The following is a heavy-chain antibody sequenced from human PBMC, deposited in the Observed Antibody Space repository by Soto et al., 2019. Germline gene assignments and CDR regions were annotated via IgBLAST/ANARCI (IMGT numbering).Heavy chain of an antibody. Sequence: VXVSCKASGYTFTRSGISWVRQAPGQGLEWMGWISTYNGDTNYAQTFQGRVTMTTDTSTSTVHMEVRSLRSDDTAVYYCAXXGVAPYYYYGMDVWGQGTPVTVSS. D-gene: IGHD5-12*01. CDR3: AXXGVAPYYYYGMDV. J-gene: IGHJ6*02. CDR2: ISTYNGDT. CDR1: GYTFTRSG. V-gene: IGHV1-18*01.